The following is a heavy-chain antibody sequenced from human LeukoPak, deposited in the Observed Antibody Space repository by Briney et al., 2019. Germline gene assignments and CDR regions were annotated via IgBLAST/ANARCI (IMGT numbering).Heavy chain of an antibody. CDR1: GFTFDDYA. V-gene: IGHV3-9*01. D-gene: IGHD3-10*01. CDR3: AASAGPINF. J-gene: IGHJ4*02. Sequence: GRSLRLSCAASGFTFDDYAMHWVRQAPGKGLEWVSGISWNSGSIGYADSVKGRFTISRDNSKNTLYLQMNSLRAEDTAVYYCAASAGPINFWGQGTLVTVSS. CDR2: ISWNSGSI.